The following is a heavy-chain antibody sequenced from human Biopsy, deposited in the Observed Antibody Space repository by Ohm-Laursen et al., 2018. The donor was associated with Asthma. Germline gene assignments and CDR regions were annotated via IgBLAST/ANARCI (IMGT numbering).Heavy chain of an antibody. CDR2: IKHDGTEK. CDR3: ARTFHFWSPYHAEHYQL. Sequence: SLRLSCAASGSTFGAYWMRWVRQVPGKGLEWVANIKHDGTEKNHVDSLKGRFTISRDNAKNSLYLQMNSLRAEDTAVYYCARTFHFWSPYHAEHYQLWGQGTLVTVPS. CDR1: GSTFGAYW. J-gene: IGHJ1*01. D-gene: IGHD3-3*02. V-gene: IGHV3-7*01.